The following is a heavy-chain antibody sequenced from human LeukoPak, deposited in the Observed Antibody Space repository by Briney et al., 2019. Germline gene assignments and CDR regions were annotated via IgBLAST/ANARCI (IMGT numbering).Heavy chain of an antibody. J-gene: IGHJ4*02. CDR3: ARQWVGSWYLHPFDY. D-gene: IGHD6-13*01. CDR2: IYDSGST. CDR1: GGSIRSSYYY. V-gene: IGHV4-39*01. Sequence: PSETLSLTCTVSGGSIRSSYYYWGWIRQPPGKGLEWIGSIYDSGSTNYNPSLKSRVTISVDTSKNQFSLKLSSVTAADTAVYYCARQWVGSWYLHPFDYWGQGTLVTVSS.